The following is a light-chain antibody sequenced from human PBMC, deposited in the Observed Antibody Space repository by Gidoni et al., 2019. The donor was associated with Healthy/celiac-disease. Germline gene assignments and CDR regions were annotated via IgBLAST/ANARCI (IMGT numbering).Light chain of an antibody. V-gene: IGLV2-14*01. Sequence: QSALTQPASVSGSPGQSTTISCTGTSSDVGGYNYVSWYHQHPGKAPKLMIYEVSTRPSGVSNRFSGSKSGNTASLTISGLQAEDEADYYCSSYTSSSTLGVVFGGGTKLTVL. CDR2: EVS. CDR3: SSYTSSSTLGVV. J-gene: IGLJ2*01. CDR1: SSDVGGYNY.